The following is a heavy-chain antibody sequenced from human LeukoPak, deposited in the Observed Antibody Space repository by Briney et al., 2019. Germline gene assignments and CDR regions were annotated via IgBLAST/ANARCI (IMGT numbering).Heavy chain of an antibody. CDR1: GYTFTGYY. Sequence: ASVKVSCKASGYTFTGYYMHWVRQAPGQGLEWMGWINPNSGGTNYAQKFQGRVTMTRDTSISTAYMELSRLRSDDTAVYYCAREHPDIVVVPAALYFDYWGQGTLVTVSS. CDR2: INPNSGGT. CDR3: AREHPDIVVVPAALYFDY. D-gene: IGHD2-2*01. J-gene: IGHJ4*02. V-gene: IGHV1-2*02.